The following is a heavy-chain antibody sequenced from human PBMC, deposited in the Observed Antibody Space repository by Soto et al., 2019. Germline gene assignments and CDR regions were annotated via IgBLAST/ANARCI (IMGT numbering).Heavy chain of an antibody. V-gene: IGHV3-66*01. Sequence: GGSLRLSCAASGFSVSSNSMSWVRQAPGKGLEWVSLIYNTATTYYADSVKGRFTISRDTAKNTLYLQMDSLRAEDTAVYFCGRELRQLYSLPNHYYYYMDVWGQGSTVTVSS. D-gene: IGHD2-21*01. CDR1: GFSVSSNS. CDR3: GRELRQLYSLPNHYYYYMDV. J-gene: IGHJ6*03. CDR2: IYNTATT.